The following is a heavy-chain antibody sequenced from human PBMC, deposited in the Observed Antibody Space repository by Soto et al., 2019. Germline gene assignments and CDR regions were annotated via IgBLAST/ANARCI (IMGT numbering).Heavy chain of an antibody. J-gene: IGHJ4*02. D-gene: IGHD6-19*01. CDR1: GFTFRSSA. CDR2: IKSRPDGGTT. V-gene: IGHV3-15*01. CDR3: STGPRPNSGAVGGTPPNLQF. Sequence: GGSLRLSCAASGFTFRSSAMSWVRQAPGKGLEWVGRIKSRPDGGTTDYAAPVKGRFIISRDDSKNTLFLQMDSLKIEDTAVYYCSTGPRPNSGAVGGTPPNLQFWGQGTQVTVSS.